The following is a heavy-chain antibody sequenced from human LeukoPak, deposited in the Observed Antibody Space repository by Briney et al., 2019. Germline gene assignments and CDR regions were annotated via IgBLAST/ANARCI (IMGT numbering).Heavy chain of an antibody. Sequence: PGGSLRLSCAASGFTFRNYWMHWVRQDPGRGLVWVSCIDTDGSVTNYADSVKGRFTISRDNAKNTLYLQMNSLRAEDTAVYYCAKEYGSSSSDYWGQGTLVTVSS. CDR2: IDTDGSVT. J-gene: IGHJ4*02. CDR3: AKEYGSSSSDY. CDR1: GFTFRNYW. D-gene: IGHD6-6*01. V-gene: IGHV3-74*01.